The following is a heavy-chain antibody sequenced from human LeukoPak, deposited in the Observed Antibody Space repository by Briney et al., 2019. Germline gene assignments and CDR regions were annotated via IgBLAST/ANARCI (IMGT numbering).Heavy chain of an antibody. CDR1: GFTFSDYY. CDR2: ISSSGSTI. V-gene: IGHV3-11*01. J-gene: IGHJ4*02. D-gene: IGHD2-15*01. CDR3: ASDEYQYCSGGSCSDY. Sequence: GGSLRLSCAASGFTFSDYYMSWIRQAPGKGLEWVPYISSSGSTIYYADSVKGRFTISRDNAKNSLYLQMNSLRAEDTAVYYCASDEYQYCSGGSCSDYWGQGTLVTVSS.